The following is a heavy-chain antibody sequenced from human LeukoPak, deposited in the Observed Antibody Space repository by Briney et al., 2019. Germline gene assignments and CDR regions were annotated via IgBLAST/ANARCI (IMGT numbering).Heavy chain of an antibody. CDR3: ARDVSTGIAVAPDAFDI. CDR1: GFTFSSYS. V-gene: IGHV3-21*01. CDR2: ISSSSSYI. D-gene: IGHD6-19*01. J-gene: IGHJ3*02. Sequence: PWGSLRLSFAASGFTFSSYSMNWVRQAPGKGLEWVSSISSSSSYIYYADSVKGRFTISRDNAKNSLYLQMNSLRAEDTAVYYCARDVSTGIAVAPDAFDIWGQGTIVTVSS.